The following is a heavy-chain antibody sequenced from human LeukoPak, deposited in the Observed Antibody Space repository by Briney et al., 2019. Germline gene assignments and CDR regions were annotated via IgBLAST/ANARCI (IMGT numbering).Heavy chain of an antibody. CDR3: ARGRVYCSGGSCYPYYFDY. D-gene: IGHD2-15*01. V-gene: IGHV3-53*01. J-gene: IGHJ4*02. CDR1: GFTVSSNY. CDR2: IYSAGTT. Sequence: GGSLRLSWAASGFTVSSNYMSWVRQPPGGVLEWVSFIYSAGTTYLADSVKGRFTISRDGSKNTVYLQMNSLRAEDTAVYYCARGRVYCSGGSCYPYYFDYWGQGTLVTVTS.